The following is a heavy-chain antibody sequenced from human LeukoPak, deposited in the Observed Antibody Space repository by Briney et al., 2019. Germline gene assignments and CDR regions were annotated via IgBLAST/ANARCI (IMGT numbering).Heavy chain of an antibody. V-gene: IGHV3-23*01. J-gene: IGHJ4*02. CDR1: GFTFSSYA. CDR3: ARSRVPAAQWYYFDY. CDR2: ISGSGGST. Sequence: PGGSLRLSCAASGFTFSSYAMSWVRQAPGKGLEWVSAISGSGGSTYYADSVKGRFTISRDNSKNTLYLQMNSLRAEDTAVYYCARSRVPAAQWYYFDYWGQGTLVTVSS. D-gene: IGHD2-2*01.